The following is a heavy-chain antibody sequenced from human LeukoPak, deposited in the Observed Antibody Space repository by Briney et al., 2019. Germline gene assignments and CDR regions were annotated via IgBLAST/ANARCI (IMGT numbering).Heavy chain of an antibody. V-gene: IGHV3-48*03. CDR2: ISGSGSPT. Sequence: GGSLRLSCAASGFTFSAYEMNWVRQAPGMGLEWVSYISGSGSPTFYADSVKGRFTISRDNAKNSLYLQMNSLRAEDTAVYYCARDLRVTMNGGAAHWGQGTLVSVSS. D-gene: IGHD3-10*01. CDR3: ARDLRVTMNGGAAH. CDR1: GFTFSAYE. J-gene: IGHJ4*02.